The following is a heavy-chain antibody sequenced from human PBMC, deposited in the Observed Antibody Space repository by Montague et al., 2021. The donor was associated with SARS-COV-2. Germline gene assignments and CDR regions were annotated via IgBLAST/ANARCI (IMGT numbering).Heavy chain of an antibody. D-gene: IGHD1-1*01. CDR2: VHYSGRP. V-gene: IGHV4-39*01. CDR1: GDSISSSSYN. J-gene: IGHJ4*02. Sequence: SETLSLTCTVSGDSISSSSYNLGWIRQPPGKGLEWIGSVHYSGRPYYNPSLKSRVTIYVDTSKNQLSLKLSSVTAADTAVYYCTRHVHMTWPEPSPGFDYWGQGTLVTVSS. CDR3: TRHVHMTWPEPSPGFDY.